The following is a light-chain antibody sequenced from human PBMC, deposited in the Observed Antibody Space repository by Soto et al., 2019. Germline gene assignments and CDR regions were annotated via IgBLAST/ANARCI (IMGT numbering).Light chain of an antibody. CDR3: SSYTSSSTPVV. J-gene: IGLJ2*01. CDR1: SSDVGAYNY. CDR2: DVS. Sequence: QSALTQPASMSGSPGQSITISCTGTSSDVGAYNYLSWYQQHPGKAPKLIIYDVSYRPSGVSNRFSGSKSSNTASLTISGLQAEDEADYYCSSYTSSSTPVVFGGGTKVTVL. V-gene: IGLV2-14*03.